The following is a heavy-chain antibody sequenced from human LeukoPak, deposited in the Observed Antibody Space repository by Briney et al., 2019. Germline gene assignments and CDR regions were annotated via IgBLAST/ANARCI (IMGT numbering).Heavy chain of an antibody. CDR3: GTGTNWGY. V-gene: IGHV3-53*01. CDR2: IYSTGDT. J-gene: IGHJ4*02. CDR1: GYTLTELS. D-gene: IGHD7-27*01. Sequence: ASVKVSCKVSGYTLTELSMHWVRQAPGKGLEWVSTIYSTGDTSYADSVKGRFTISRDKSKNTLYLQMNSLRADDTAVYYCGTGTNWGYWGQGTLVTVSS.